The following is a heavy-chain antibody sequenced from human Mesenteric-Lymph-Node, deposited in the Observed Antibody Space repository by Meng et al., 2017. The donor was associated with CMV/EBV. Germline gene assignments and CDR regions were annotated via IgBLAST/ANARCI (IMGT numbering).Heavy chain of an antibody. D-gene: IGHD6-6*01. J-gene: IGHJ4*02. CDR2: IYHSGST. CDR1: GYSISSGYY. Sequence: SETLSLTCTVSGYSISSGYYWGWIRQPPGKGLEWIGSIYHSGSTYYNPSLKSRVTISVDTSKNQFFLELRSVTAADTAVYYCARGVRIRGSSTSFSFDYWGRGTLVTVSS. CDR3: ARGVRIRGSSTSFSFDY. V-gene: IGHV4-38-2*02.